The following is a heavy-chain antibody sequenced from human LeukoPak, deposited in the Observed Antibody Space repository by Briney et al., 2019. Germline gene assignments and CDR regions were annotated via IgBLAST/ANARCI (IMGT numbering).Heavy chain of an antibody. CDR2: INPKNGGT. D-gene: IGHD3-3*01. CDR1: GYTFSAYY. Sequence: ASVKVSCKPSGYTFSAYYLHWVRQAPGQGLEWMAWINPKNGGTDYAQKFRGRVTLTRAPSSSTVYMEVNRLRSDDTAAYYCARVGMTTFGVVMYAFDMWGQGTVVTVTS. V-gene: IGHV1-2*02. J-gene: IGHJ3*02. CDR3: ARVGMTTFGVVMYAFDM.